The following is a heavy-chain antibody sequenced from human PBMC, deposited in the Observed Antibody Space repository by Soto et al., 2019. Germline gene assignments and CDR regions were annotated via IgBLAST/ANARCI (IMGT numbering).Heavy chain of an antibody. Sequence: SETLCLTCAVYGGSFSGYYWSWIRQPPGKGLEWIGEINHSGSTNYNPSLKSRVTISVDTSKNQFSLKPSSVTAADTAVYYCARGLKPSMTTVVRRSSYYYGMDVWGQGTTVTVSS. V-gene: IGHV4-34*01. D-gene: IGHD4-17*01. J-gene: IGHJ6*02. CDR2: INHSGST. CDR3: ARGLKPSMTTVVRRSSYYYGMDV. CDR1: GGSFSGYY.